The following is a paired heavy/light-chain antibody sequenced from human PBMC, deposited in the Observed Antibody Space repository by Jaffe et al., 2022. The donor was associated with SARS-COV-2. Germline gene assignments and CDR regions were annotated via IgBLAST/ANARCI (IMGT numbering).Heavy chain of an antibody. V-gene: IGHV3-15*01. Sequence: EVQLVESGGGLVKPGGSLRLSCEASGLTFTNAWMGWVRQAPGKGLEWVARIKSKTDGGTTDYAAPVKGRFIISRDDSKNTLYLQMNSLKTEDTAVYYCTTVYFDFWSGYLNYFDNWGQGTLVTVSS. CDR2: IKSKTDGGTT. D-gene: IGHD3-3*01. CDR1: GLTFTNAW. CDR3: TTVYFDFWSGYLNYFDN. J-gene: IGHJ4*02.
Light chain of an antibody. J-gene: IGKJ4*01. V-gene: IGKV3-20*01. CDR3: QQYASSLT. Sequence: EIVLTQSPGTLSLSPGERATLSCRASQSVSSSYLVWYQQKPGQAPRLLISGASSRATGIPDRFSGSGSGTDFTLTISRLEPEDFAVYYCQQYASSLTFGGGTKVEIK. CDR2: GAS. CDR1: QSVSSSY.